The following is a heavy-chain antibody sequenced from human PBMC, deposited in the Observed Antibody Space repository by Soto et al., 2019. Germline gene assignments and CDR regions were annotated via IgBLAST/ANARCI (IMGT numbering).Heavy chain of an antibody. V-gene: IGHV4-34*01. Sequence: SETLSLTCAVYGGSFSGYFWTWIRQPPGKGLEWIGEIDHSGSTTYSPSLKSRLTISRDNARNSVFLQMHSLRDEDTAVYYCVRDLHYAFDIWGQGTMVTVSS. CDR1: GGSFSGYF. CDR3: VRDLHYAFDI. J-gene: IGHJ3*02. CDR2: IDHSGST.